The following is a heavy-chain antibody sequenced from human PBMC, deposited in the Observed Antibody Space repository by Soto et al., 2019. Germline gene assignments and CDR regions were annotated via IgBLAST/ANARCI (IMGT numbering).Heavy chain of an antibody. D-gene: IGHD6-13*01. CDR2: IYWDDEK. V-gene: IGHV2-5*02. Sequence: SGPTLVNPTQTLTLTCTFSGFSLTTSGVGVGWFRQPPGKALEWLALIYWDDEKRYSPSLKSRLTIIKDTFNNQVILIMTNVDLVDTGTYYCAPRIAGAPHRNNNWFDPWGQGTLVTVSS. CDR1: GFSLTTSGVG. CDR3: APRIAGAPHRNNNWFDP. J-gene: IGHJ5*02.